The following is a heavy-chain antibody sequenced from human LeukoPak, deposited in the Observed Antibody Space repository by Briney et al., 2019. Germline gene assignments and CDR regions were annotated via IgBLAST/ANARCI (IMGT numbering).Heavy chain of an antibody. CDR3: ASFASPGYYYYGMDV. CDR1: GGSISSSNW. J-gene: IGHJ6*02. CDR2: IYHSGST. V-gene: IGHV4-4*02. Sequence: PSETLSLTCAVSGGSISSSNWWSWVRQPPGKGLEWIGEIYHSGSTNCNPSLKSRVTISVDKSKNQFSLKLSSVTAADTAVYYCASFASPGYYYYGMDVWGQGTTVTVSS. D-gene: IGHD3-10*01.